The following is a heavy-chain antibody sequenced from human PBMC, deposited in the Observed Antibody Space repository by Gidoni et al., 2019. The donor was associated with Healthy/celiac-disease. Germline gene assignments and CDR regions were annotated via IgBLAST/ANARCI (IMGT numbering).Heavy chain of an antibody. D-gene: IGHD2-2*01. CDR3: AKVGVVPAALGDAFDI. Sequence: QVQLVESGGGVVQPGGSLRLSCAASGFTFSSYGMHWVRQAPGKGLEWVAFIRYDGSNKYYADSVKGRFTISRDNSKNTLYLQMNSLRAEDTAVYYCAKVGVVPAALGDAFDIWGQGTMVTVSS. CDR1: GFTFSSYG. V-gene: IGHV3-30*02. CDR2: IRYDGSNK. J-gene: IGHJ3*02.